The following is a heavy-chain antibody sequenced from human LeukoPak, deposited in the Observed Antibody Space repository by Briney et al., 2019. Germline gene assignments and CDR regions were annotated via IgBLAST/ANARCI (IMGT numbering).Heavy chain of an antibody. J-gene: IGHJ4*02. Sequence: ASVKVSCKASGYTFTDFGVSWVRQAPGQGLEWMGWISAYNGNTNYVQKFQCRVTMTTDISTSTAYMELRSLRSDDTAVFYCVRDLGVDTSMIFFDYWGQGTRVTVSS. V-gene: IGHV1-18*01. D-gene: IGHD5-18*01. CDR1: GYTFTDFG. CDR3: VRDLGVDTSMIFFDY. CDR2: ISAYNGNT.